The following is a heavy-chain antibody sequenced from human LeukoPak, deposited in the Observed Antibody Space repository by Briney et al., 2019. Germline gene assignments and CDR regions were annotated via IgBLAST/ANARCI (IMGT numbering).Heavy chain of an antibody. CDR1: GGSISSYY. CDR2: IYYSGST. CDR3: ARGGIWFDP. Sequence: SETLSLTCTVSGGSISSYYWSWIRQPPGKGLEWIGYIYYSGSTDSNPSLKSRVTISVDTSKNQFSLKLISVTAADTAVYYCARGGIWFDPWGQGTLVTVSS. D-gene: IGHD3-3*02. V-gene: IGHV4-59*01. J-gene: IGHJ5*02.